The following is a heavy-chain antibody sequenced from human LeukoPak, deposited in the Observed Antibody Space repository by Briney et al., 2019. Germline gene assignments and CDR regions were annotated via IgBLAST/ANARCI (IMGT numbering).Heavy chain of an antibody. D-gene: IGHD3-10*01. J-gene: IGHJ4*02. Sequence: GASVKVSCKASGYTFTGYNIHWVRQAPGQGLEWMGWISPNSGGTNYAQKFQGRVTMTRDTSTTTAYMELSRLRSDDTAMYYCTVWFGELTHWGQGTLVTVSS. CDR2: ISPNSGGT. V-gene: IGHV1-2*02. CDR3: TVWFGELTH. CDR1: GYTFTGYN.